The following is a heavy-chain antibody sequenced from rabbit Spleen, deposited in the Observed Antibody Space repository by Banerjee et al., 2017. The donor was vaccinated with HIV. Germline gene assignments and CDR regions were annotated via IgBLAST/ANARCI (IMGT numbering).Heavy chain of an antibody. CDR1: GFSLSSGYY. CDR2: IYIGSSVGT. CDR3: ARRGANDDYKL. Sequence: QSLEESGGDLVKPGASLTLTCTASGFSLSSGYYMCWVRQAPGKGLEWIGCIYIGSSVGTYYASWAKGRFTISKTSSTTVTLQMTSLTVADTATYFCARRGANDDYKLWGPGTLSPS. J-gene: IGHJ4*01. D-gene: IGHD2-1*01. V-gene: IGHV1S40*01.